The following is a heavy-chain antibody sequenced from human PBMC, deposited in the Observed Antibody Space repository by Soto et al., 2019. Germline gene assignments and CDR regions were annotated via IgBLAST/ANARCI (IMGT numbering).Heavy chain of an antibody. CDR2: INHSGST. Sequence: NPSETLSLTCAVYGGSFSGYYWSWIRQPPGKGLEWIGEINHSGSTNYNPSLKSRVTISVDTSKNQFSLKLSSVTAADTAVYYCARDAADWFDPWGQGTVVT. D-gene: IGHD6-13*01. V-gene: IGHV4-34*01. CDR1: GGSFSGYY. J-gene: IGHJ5*02. CDR3: ARDAADWFDP.